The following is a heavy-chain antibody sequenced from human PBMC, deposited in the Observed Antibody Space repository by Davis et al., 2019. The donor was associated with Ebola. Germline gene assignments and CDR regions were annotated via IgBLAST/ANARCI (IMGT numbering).Heavy chain of an antibody. CDR2: IFYTGST. CDR1: RGSISSHF. V-gene: IGHV4-59*11. J-gene: IGHJ6*02. CDR3: ARQPRSTRSPEYYHGLDV. Sequence: SQTLSLTCAVPRGSISSHFWSWIRPSPGQGLEWIGSIFYTGSTNLNPSLRSRVTLSVDRPKNQFSLNLTSVTAADAAVYFWARQPRSTRSPEYYHGLDVWGQGTTVVVSS. D-gene: IGHD3-16*01.